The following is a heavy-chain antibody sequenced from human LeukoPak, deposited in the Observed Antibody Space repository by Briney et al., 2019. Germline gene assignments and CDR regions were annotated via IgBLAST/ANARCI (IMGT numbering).Heavy chain of an antibody. CDR2: ISSSSSYI. CDR3: AKELWFGPDYGMDV. V-gene: IGHV3-21*01. CDR1: GFTFSSYS. Sequence: PGGSLRLSCAASGFTFSSYSMNWVRQAPGKGLEWVSSISSSSSYIYYADSVKGRFTISRDNAKNSLYLQMSSLRAEDTAVYYCAKELWFGPDYGMDVWGQGTTVTVSS. J-gene: IGHJ6*02. D-gene: IGHD3-10*01.